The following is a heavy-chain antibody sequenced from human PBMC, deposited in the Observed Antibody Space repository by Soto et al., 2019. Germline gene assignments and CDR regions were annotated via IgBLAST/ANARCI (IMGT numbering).Heavy chain of an antibody. CDR1: AGTFSSYA. Sequence: SVKVSCKASAGTFSSYARSWVGQAPGHGLEWMGGIIPIFGTANYAQRFQGRVTITADESTSTAYMELSSLRSEDTAVYYCARERVTGYSSSSDAFDIWGQGTMVTVSS. CDR2: IIPIFGTA. D-gene: IGHD6-6*01. V-gene: IGHV1-69*13. CDR3: ARERVTGYSSSSDAFDI. J-gene: IGHJ3*02.